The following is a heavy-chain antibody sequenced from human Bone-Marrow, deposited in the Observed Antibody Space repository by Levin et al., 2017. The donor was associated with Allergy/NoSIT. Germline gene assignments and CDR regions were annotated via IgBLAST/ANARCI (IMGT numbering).Heavy chain of an antibody. CDR1: GFILADYA. CDR2: IRSKAYGATT. Sequence: HPGGSLRLSCTPSGFILADYAMSWFRQAPGKGLEWIAFIRSKAYGATTDYAASVKGRFTISRDDSRSIAYLQMNSLKSEDTAVYYCTRIVDIVATISYYYDGMDVWGQGTAVTVSS. CDR3: TRIVDIVATISYYYDGMDV. V-gene: IGHV3-49*03. D-gene: IGHD5-12*01. J-gene: IGHJ6*02.